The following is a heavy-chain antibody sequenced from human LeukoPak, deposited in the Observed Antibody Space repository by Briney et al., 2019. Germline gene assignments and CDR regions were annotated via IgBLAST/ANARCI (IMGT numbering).Heavy chain of an antibody. V-gene: IGHV3-7*01. D-gene: IGHD5-12*01. CDR2: IKQDGSDK. CDR3: ARESPVATPNSFDI. Sequence: IGWRSFIRQTPGKGLEWVANIKQDGSDKYYVDSVKGRFTISRDNAKNSLYLQMNSLRAEDTAVYYCARESPVATPNSFDIWGRGTMVTVSS. J-gene: IGHJ3*02. CDR1: IGW.